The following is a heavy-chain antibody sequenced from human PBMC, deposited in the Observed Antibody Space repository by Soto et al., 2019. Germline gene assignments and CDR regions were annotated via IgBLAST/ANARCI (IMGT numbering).Heavy chain of an antibody. V-gene: IGHV3-53*01. D-gene: IGHD6-19*01. CDR3: VKDRSSSDWYGYFDY. CDR2: IYSDGST. CDR1: GFTVSSKY. Sequence: GGSLRLSCAASGFTVSSKYMSWVRQAPGKGLEWVSVIYSDGSTYYADSVKGRFTISRDNSKNTLYLQMNSLRAEDTAVYYCVKDRSSSDWYGYFDYWGQGTLVTVSS. J-gene: IGHJ4*02.